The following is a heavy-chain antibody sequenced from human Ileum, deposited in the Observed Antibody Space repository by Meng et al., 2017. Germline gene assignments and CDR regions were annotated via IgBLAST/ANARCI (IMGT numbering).Heavy chain of an antibody. V-gene: IGHV4-34*01. CDR1: GESLNDLW. CDR3: ARVDFRGDSRDSCGLSH. Sequence: QLRQWGAGLLKPSETLSLTCAVLGESLNDLWWSWIRQTPGKGLEWIGEISHYGKTNYNPSLKSRVMISLDTSRDQFSLRLTSVTAADAAVYYCARVDFRGDSRDSCGLSHWGQGTLVTVSS. J-gene: IGHJ1*01. D-gene: IGHD3-22*01. CDR2: ISHYGKT.